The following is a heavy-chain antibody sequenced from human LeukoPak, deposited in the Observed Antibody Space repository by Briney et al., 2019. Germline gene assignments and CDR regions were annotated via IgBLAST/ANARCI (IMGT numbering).Heavy chain of an antibody. V-gene: IGHV3-74*01. Sequence: GGSLRLSCTASAFTFSNYWMHWGRQAPGKGLGWVSQVRGDGTATVYADSVKGRFTISRDNAKNTVYLQMNSLRVDDTAVYYCARSGKPYGLDYWGQGTLVTVSS. D-gene: IGHD3-10*01. CDR3: ARSGKPYGLDY. CDR2: VRGDGTAT. J-gene: IGHJ4*02. CDR1: AFTFSNYW.